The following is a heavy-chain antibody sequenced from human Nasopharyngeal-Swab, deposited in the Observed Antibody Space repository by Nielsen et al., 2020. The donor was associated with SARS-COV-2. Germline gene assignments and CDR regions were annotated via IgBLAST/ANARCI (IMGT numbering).Heavy chain of an antibody. CDR1: GFTFGDYA. CDR2: TRIKGFGETP. V-gene: IGHV3-49*04. D-gene: IGHD2-15*01. Sequence: GESLKISCTTSGFTFGDYALSWVRQAPGKGLEWVCFTRIKGFGETPEYSASVKGRFTISRDASKSIANLQMNSLKIEDTGMYDCTISRRAATKTRYFDYWGQGTLVTVSS. J-gene: IGHJ4*02. CDR3: TISRRAATKTRYFDY.